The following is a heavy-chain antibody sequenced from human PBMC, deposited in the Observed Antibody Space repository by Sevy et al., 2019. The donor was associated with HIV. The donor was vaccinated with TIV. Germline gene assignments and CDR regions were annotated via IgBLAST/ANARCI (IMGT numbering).Heavy chain of an antibody. J-gene: IGHJ3*02. D-gene: IGHD3-10*01. V-gene: IGHV3-7*01. CDR3: ARVVYGSGLHGPGRDDAFDI. CDR1: GFTISRYW. CDR2: IKQDGSEK. Sequence: GGSLRLSCAASGFTISRYWMSWVRQAPGKGPEWVANIKQDGSEKYYVDSVKGRLTISRDNAKNSLYLQMNSLRAEDTAVYYCARVVYGSGLHGPGRDDAFDIWGQGTMVTVSS.